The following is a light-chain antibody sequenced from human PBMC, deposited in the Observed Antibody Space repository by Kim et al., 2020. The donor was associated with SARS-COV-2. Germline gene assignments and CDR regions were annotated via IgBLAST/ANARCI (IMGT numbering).Light chain of an antibody. CDR1: SGSIASNY. Sequence: NFMLTQPHSVSESPGKTVTISCTRSSGSIASNYVQWYQQRPGSAPTTVIYEDHQRPSGVPDRFSGSIDSSSTSASLTISGLKTEDEADYYCQSYDSSNQVFGGGTKLTVL. J-gene: IGLJ3*02. V-gene: IGLV6-57*03. CDR3: QSYDSSNQV. CDR2: EDH.